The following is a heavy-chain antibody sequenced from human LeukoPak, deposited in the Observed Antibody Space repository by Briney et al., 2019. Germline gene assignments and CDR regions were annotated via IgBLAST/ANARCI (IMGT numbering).Heavy chain of an antibody. CDR2: MNPNSGNT. J-gene: IGHJ6*03. CDR3: ARGRVYGEVTRYYYYMDV. Sequence: ASVKVSCKASGYTLTSYDINWVRQATGQGLEWMGWMNPNSGNTGYAQKFQGRVTIARNASINTAYMELSSLRSEDTAVYYCARGRVYGEVTRYYYYMDVWGKGTTVTVSS. CDR1: GYTLTSYD. D-gene: IGHD4-17*01. V-gene: IGHV1-8*03.